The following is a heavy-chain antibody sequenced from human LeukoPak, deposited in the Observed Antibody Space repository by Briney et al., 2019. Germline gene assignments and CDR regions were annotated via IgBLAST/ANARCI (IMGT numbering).Heavy chain of an antibody. J-gene: IGHJ4*02. V-gene: IGHV4-38-2*01. D-gene: IGHD4-17*01. Sequence: SETLSLTCVVSGFSLSSGYYWVWIRQPPGKGLEWIGNVYHFGDTYYNPSLKSRVTISLDTSKNHFSLKLTSVTAADTAVYDCATQPVTTSPPLYWGQGTLVTVSS. CDR2: VYHFGDT. CDR1: GFSLSSGYY. CDR3: ATQPVTTSPPLY.